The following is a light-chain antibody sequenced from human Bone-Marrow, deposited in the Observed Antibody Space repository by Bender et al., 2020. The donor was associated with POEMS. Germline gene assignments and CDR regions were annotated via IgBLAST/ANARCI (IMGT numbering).Light chain of an antibody. CDR1: SSDVGSDNL. CDR2: EVS. J-gene: IGLJ2*01. Sequence: QSALTQPASVSGSPGQSITISCTGSSSDVGSDNLVSWYQQNPGKAPRLVIYEVSKRPSGVPDRFSGSKSGKTASLTVSGLQAEDEADYYCSSYAGSNDLVFGGGTKLTVL. V-gene: IGLV2-8*01. CDR3: SSYAGSNDLV.